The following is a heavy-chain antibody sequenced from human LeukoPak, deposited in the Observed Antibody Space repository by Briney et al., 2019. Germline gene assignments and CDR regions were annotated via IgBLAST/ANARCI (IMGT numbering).Heavy chain of an antibody. V-gene: IGHV4-34*01. CDR1: GGSFSGYY. Sequence: SETLSLTCAVYGGSFSGYYWSWIRQPPGKGLEWIGEINHSGSTNYNPSLKSRVTLSLDTSKNQFSLTLSSVTAADTAIYYCARGPPTDAFDIWGQGTMVTVSS. CDR2: INHSGST. J-gene: IGHJ3*02. CDR3: ARGPPTDAFDI.